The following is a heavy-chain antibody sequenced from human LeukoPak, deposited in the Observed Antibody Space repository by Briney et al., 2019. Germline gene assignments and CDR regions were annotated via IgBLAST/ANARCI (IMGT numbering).Heavy chain of an antibody. J-gene: IGHJ6*02. D-gene: IGHD6-13*01. Sequence: GGSLRLSCAASGFTFSSYNMNWVRQAPGKGLEWVSSISSSSSYIYYADSVKGRFTISRDNAKNSLYLQMNSLRAEDTAVYYCARDKIAAAGTDYYYGMDVWAKGPRSPSR. CDR3: ARDKIAAAGTDYYYGMDV. CDR2: ISSSSSYI. V-gene: IGHV3-21*01. CDR1: GFTFSSYN.